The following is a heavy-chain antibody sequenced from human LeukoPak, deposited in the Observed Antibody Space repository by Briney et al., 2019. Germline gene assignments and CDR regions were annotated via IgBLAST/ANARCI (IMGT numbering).Heavy chain of an antibody. D-gene: IGHD2-15*01. CDR3: AKQLGYCSDGSCYFPY. CDR1: GFTFSSSA. Sequence: GGSLRLSCAASGFTFSSSAMSWVRQAPGKGLEWVSAISNNGGYTYYADSEQGRFTISRDNSKSTLCLQMNSLRAEDTAVYYCAKQLGYCSDGSCYFPYWGQRTLVTVSS. J-gene: IGHJ4*02. CDR2: ISNNGGYT. V-gene: IGHV3-23*01.